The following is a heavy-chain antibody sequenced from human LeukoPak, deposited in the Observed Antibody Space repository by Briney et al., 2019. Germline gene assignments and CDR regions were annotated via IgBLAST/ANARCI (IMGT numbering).Heavy chain of an antibody. CDR3: ARPLYSSGWYGFDY. CDR2: ISAYNGNT. V-gene: IGHV1-18*01. J-gene: IGHJ4*02. Sequence: GASVKVSCKASGYTFTSYGISWVRQAPGQGLEWMGWISAYNGNTNYAQMLQGRVTMTTDTSTSTAYMELRSLRSDDTAVYYCARPLYSSGWYGFDYWGQGTLVTVS. CDR1: GYTFTSYG. D-gene: IGHD6-19*01.